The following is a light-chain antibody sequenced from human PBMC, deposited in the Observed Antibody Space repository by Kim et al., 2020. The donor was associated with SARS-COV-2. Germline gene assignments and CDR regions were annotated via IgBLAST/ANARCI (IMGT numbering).Light chain of an antibody. Sequence: ASIGDRVTITCRPSQGIRNDLSWYQQKPGQAPKVLVYAASSLQPEVPSRFSGSGSDTDFTLTISSLQPEDAATYYCLQDYTYPWTFGQGTKVDIK. J-gene: IGKJ1*01. V-gene: IGKV1-6*01. CDR2: AAS. CDR1: QGIRND. CDR3: LQDYTYPWT.